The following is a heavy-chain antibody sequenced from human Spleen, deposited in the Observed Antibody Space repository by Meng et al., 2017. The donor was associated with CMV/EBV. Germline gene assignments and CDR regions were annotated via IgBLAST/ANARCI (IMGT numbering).Heavy chain of an antibody. J-gene: IGHJ6*02. V-gene: IGHV1-18*01. CDR3: ARGTYSTPPEYYYYYGMDV. CDR2: ISANNGNT. Sequence: ASVKVSCKASGYTFTSYGISWVRQAPGQGVEWMGWISANNGNTNYAQKLQGRVTMTTDTSTSTAYMELRSLRFDDTAVYYCARGTYSTPPEYYYYYGMDVWGQGTTVTVSS. CDR1: GYTFTSYG. D-gene: IGHD4-11*01.